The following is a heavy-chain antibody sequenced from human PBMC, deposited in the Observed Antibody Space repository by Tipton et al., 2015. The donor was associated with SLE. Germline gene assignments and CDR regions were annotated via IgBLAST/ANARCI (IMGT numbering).Heavy chain of an antibody. Sequence: TLSLTCTVSGGSISSSSYYWSWIRQPPGKGLEWIGEINHSGSTNYNPSLKSRVTISVDTSKNQFSLKLSSVTAADTAVYYCARDLVSGWYVGYYYYYGMDVWGQGTTVTVSS. D-gene: IGHD6-19*01. CDR1: GGSISSSSYY. CDR2: INHSGST. V-gene: IGHV4-39*07. CDR3: ARDLVSGWYVGYYYYYGMDV. J-gene: IGHJ6*02.